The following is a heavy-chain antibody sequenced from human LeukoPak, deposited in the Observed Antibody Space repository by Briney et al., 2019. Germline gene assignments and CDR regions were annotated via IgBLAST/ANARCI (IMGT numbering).Heavy chain of an antibody. CDR1: GFTVSTNF. D-gene: IGHD6-19*01. V-gene: IGHV3-53*01. J-gene: IGHJ4*02. Sequence: GSLRLSCAASGFTVSTNFMSWVRQAPGKGLEWVSVIYAGGDTYYADPVKGRFTISRDNSKNTLYLQMNSLRAEDTAVYYCARSGSGWFDFWGQGTLVTVSS. CDR3: ARSGSGWFDF. CDR2: IYAGGDT.